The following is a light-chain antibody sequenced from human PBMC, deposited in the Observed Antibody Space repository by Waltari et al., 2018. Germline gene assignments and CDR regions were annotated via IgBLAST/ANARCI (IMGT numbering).Light chain of an antibody. Sequence: AISQTTAPPSVSAWALSHISFKASQPVSFNLAWYQKKPDQAPRLLIYGASTRATGIPATFSASGSGTDFTLTISSLRSEDFAVYFCQQYNYWPTFGGGTKIEIK. J-gene: IGKJ4*01. CDR2: GAS. CDR3: QQYNYWPT. CDR1: QPVSFN. V-gene: IGKV3-15*01.